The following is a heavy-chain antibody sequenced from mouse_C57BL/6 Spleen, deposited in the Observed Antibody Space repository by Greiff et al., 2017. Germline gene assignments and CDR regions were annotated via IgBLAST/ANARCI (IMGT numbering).Heavy chain of an antibody. CDR1: GFTFSDYY. CDR2: INYDGSST. V-gene: IGHV5-16*01. Sequence: EVKVVESEGGLVQPGSSMKLSCTASGFTFSDYYMAWVRQVPEKGLEWVATINYDGSSTYYLDSLKIRFIISRDNAKNILYLQMSSLKSEDTATYYCARGHYYAMDYWGQGTSVTVSS. CDR3: ARGHYYAMDY. J-gene: IGHJ4*01. D-gene: IGHD3-1*01.